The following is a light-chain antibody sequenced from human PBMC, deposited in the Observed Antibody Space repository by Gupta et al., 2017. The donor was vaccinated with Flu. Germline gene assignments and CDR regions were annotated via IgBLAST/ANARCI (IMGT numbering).Light chain of an antibody. CDR2: KGS. CDR1: QSRVHIDGDTY. CDR3: MQGKHMAWT. V-gene: IGKV2-30*02. Sequence: VILGKPASISCRSSQSRVHIDGDTYLNWFQQRPGQSPRRLIYKGSNRDSGVPDRFSDSGSGTDFTLKISRVEAEDVGVYYCMQGKHMAWTFGQGTKVEIK. J-gene: IGKJ1*01.